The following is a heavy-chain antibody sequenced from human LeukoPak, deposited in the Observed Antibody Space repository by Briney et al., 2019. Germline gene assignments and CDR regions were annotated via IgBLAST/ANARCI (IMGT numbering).Heavy chain of an antibody. CDR1: GGSISSYY. V-gene: IGHV4-59*01. D-gene: IGHD6-19*01. CDR3: ARVERSSGWYLYY. Sequence: SETLSLTCTVSGGSISSYYWSWIRQPPRKGLEWIGYIYYSGSTNYNPSLKSRVTISVDTSKNQFSLKLSSVTAADTAVYYCARVERSSGWYLYYWGQGTLVTVSS. CDR2: IYYSGST. J-gene: IGHJ4*02.